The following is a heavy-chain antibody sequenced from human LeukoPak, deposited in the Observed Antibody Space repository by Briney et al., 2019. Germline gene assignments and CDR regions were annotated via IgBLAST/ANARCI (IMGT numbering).Heavy chain of an antibody. CDR1: GYTFTSYG. V-gene: IGHV1-18*01. J-gene: IGHJ4*02. CDR2: ISAYNGNT. Sequence: GASVKVSCKASGYTFTSYGLSWLRQAPGQGLEWMGWISAYNGNTNDAQKLQGRVTLTTDTSTSTAYMELRSQRCDDTAVYYCARAAYSGRSPYYFDYWGQGTLVTVSS. D-gene: IGHD1-26*01. CDR3: ARAAYSGRSPYYFDY.